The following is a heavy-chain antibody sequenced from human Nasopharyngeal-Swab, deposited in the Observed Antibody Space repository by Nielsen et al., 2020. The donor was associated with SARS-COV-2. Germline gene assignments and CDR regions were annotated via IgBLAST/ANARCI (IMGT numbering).Heavy chain of an antibody. J-gene: IGHJ4*02. CDR3: TTDYYFDY. Sequence: GESLKISCAASGFIFSGSAMHWVRQASGKGLEWVGRIGDKDHNYATTYGAAGKGRFTISRDDSKNTAFLQMDSLKTEDTALYYCTTDYYFDYWGQGTLVTVSS. V-gene: IGHV3-73*01. CDR2: IGDKDHNYAT. CDR1: GFIFSGSA.